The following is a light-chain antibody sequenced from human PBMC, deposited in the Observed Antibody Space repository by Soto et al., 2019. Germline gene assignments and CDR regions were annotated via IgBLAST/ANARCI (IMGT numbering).Light chain of an antibody. CDR3: QQYGGSPPT. J-gene: IGKJ1*01. CDR2: GAS. CDR1: QSVSSSY. V-gene: IGKV3-20*01. Sequence: EIELPQSPGTLFLSPGERATLSCRASQSVSSSYLAWYQQKPGQAPRLLIYGASTRATGIPDRFSGSGSGTDFPLTIPRLEPEDFAVYYCQQYGGSPPTFGQGTKV.